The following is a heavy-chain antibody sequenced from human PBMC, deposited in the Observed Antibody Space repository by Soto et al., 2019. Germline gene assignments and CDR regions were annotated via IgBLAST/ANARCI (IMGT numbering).Heavy chain of an antibody. CDR3: ARGWSRFLEWLLGY. J-gene: IGHJ4*02. CDR2: IIPIFGTA. D-gene: IGHD3-3*01. CDR1: GGTFSSYA. V-gene: IGHV1-69*01. Sequence: QVQLVQSGAEVKKPGSAVKVSCKASGGTFSSYAISWVRQAPGQGLEWMGGIIPIFGTAKYAQKFQGRATITADESTSTAYMELSSLRSEDTAVYYCARGWSRFLEWLLGYWGQGTLVTVSS.